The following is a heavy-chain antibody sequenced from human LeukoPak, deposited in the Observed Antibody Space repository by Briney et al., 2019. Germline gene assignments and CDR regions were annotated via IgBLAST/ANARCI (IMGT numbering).Heavy chain of an antibody. CDR3: ARGRNTMVRGALGAETRYYYSYYMDV. Sequence: SSETLSLTCTVSGGSMISYYWTWVRQTPGKGLEWIGYMYDSVRIHYNPSLESRVTISVDTSKNQFSLKLSSVTAADTAVYYCARGRNTMVRGALGAETRYYYSYYMDVWGKGTTVTVSS. D-gene: IGHD3-10*01. CDR1: GGSMISYY. CDR2: MYDSVRI. J-gene: IGHJ6*03. V-gene: IGHV4-59*12.